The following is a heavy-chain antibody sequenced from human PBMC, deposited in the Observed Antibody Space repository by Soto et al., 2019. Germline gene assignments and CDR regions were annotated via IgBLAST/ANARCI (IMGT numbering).Heavy chain of an antibody. CDR1: GFTFSSYA. CDR3: AKSDWNYDFWSGYPLFDY. V-gene: IGHV3-23*01. Sequence: GGSLRLSCAASGFTFSSYAMSWVRQAPGKGLEWVSAISGSGGSTYYADSVKGRFTISRDNSKNTLYLQMNSLRAEDTAVYYCAKSDWNYDFWSGYPLFDYWGQGTLVTVSS. J-gene: IGHJ4*02. CDR2: ISGSGGST. D-gene: IGHD3-3*01.